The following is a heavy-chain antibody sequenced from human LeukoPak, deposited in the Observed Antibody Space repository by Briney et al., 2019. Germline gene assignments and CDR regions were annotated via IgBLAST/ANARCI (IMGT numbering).Heavy chain of an antibody. CDR1: GFTFSSYA. CDR2: ISGSGGST. V-gene: IGHV3-23*01. J-gene: IGHJ4*02. D-gene: IGHD4-17*01. CDR3: ANSPYGDYTYYFDY. Sequence: GGSLRLSCAASGFTFSSYAMSWVRQAPGKGLEWVSAISGSGGSTYYADSVKGRLTISRDNSKNTLYLQMNSLRAEDTAVYYCANSPYGDYTYYFDYWGQGTLVTVSS.